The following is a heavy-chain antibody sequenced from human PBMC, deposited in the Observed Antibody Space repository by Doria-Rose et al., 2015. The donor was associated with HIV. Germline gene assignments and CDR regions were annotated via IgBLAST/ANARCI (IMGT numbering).Heavy chain of an antibody. D-gene: IGHD6-13*01. CDR2: IFSDHER. CDR1: GVSLSSPGMG. CDR3: ARIKSSRWYHKYYFDF. V-gene: IGHV2-26*01. J-gene: IGHJ4*02. Sequence: QVTLKESGPVLVKPTETLTLTCTVSGVSLSSPGMGVSWIRQPPGKALEWLAHIFSDHERSYNTSLMRRLTISRDSSKCQVVLTMTDMDPVDTSSYYCARIKSSRWYHKYYFDFWGQGTLAIVS.